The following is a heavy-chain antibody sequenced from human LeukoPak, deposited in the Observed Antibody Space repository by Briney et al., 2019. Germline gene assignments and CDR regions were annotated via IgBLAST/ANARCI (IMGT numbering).Heavy chain of an antibody. CDR2: IRYDGSDE. V-gene: IGHV3-30*02. Sequence: PGGSLRLSCAASGFSFSSYGMHWVRQAPGKGLEWVAFIRYDGSDEYYGDPVKGRFTISRDSFKNTLYLQMKSLRAEDTAMYYCAKAFQQPMDPQFDYWGQGTLVTVSS. CDR3: AKAFQQPMDPQFDY. CDR1: GFSFSSYG. D-gene: IGHD6-13*01. J-gene: IGHJ4*02.